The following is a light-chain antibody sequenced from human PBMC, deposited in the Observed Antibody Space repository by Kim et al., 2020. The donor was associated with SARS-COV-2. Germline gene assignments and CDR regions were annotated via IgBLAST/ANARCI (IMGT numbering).Light chain of an antibody. J-gene: IGLJ2*01. V-gene: IGLV3-19*01. Sequence: ALGQTVRITCQGDSLRRYYASWYQQKPGQAHLLVIYGKNNRPSGIPDRFSGSSSGNTASLTITGAQAEDEADYYCNSRDSSGNLLVFGGGTQLTVL. CDR1: SLRRYY. CDR3: NSRDSSGNLLV. CDR2: GKN.